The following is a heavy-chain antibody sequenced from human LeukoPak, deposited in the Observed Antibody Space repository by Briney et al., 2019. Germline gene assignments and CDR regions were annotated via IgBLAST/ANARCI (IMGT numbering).Heavy chain of an antibody. D-gene: IGHD4-23*01. V-gene: IGHV4-59*01. CDR2: MYYSGST. Sequence: EASETLSLTCTVSGGSISDNYWTWIRQPPGKRLDWIGYMYYSGSTNYNPSFKSRVIISVDTSKNQFSLKVSSVTAADTAVYYCARLHDYGGKNFDLWGRGTLDTVSS. CDR3: ARLHDYGGKNFDL. J-gene: IGHJ2*01. CDR1: GGSISDNY.